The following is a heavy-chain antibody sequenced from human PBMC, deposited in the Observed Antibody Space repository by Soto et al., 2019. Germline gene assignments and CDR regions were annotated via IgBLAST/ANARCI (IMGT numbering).Heavy chain of an antibody. CDR1: RLTFSIYD. D-gene: IGHD3-16*01. CDR3: AGEPKGGAYDMDV. J-gene: IGHJ6*02. V-gene: IGHV3-33*01. Sequence: QVQLVESGGGVVQPGTSLRLSCAASRLTFSIYDMHWVRQAPGKGLEWVALIWSDGSRQYYGDSVKGRFTISRDNSKSTLYLKMNSLRVEDTAVYYCAGEPKGGAYDMDVWGQGTTVTVSS. CDR2: IWSDGSRQ.